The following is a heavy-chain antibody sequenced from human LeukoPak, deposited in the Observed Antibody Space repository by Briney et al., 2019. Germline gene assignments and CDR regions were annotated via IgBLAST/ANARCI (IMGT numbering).Heavy chain of an antibody. CDR3: ARAKETYTYGRGAFDI. V-gene: IGHV3-13*01. CDR2: IGTAGDT. CDR1: GFTFSSYD. D-gene: IGHD5-18*01. Sequence: GGSLRLSCAVSGFTFSSYDMHWVRHVTGKGLEWVSGIGTAGDTYYPDSVRGRFTISRENAKNSLYLQMNSLRVGDTAVYYCARAKETYTYGRGAFDIWGQGTMVTVSS. J-gene: IGHJ3*02.